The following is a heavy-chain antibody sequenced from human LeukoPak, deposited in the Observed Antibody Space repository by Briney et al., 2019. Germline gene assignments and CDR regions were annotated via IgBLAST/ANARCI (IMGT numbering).Heavy chain of an antibody. CDR3: ARPTFDSFDN. V-gene: IGHV3-74*01. D-gene: IGHD2/OR15-2a*01. Sequence: GGSLRLSCAASGFTFSSYWMHWVRQAPGKGLVWVSRINNDGGYTNYADSVKGRFTISRDNSENSLYLQLNSLRAEDTAVYYCARPTFDSFDNWGQGTLVTVSS. CDR2: INNDGGYT. J-gene: IGHJ4*02. CDR1: GFTFSSYW.